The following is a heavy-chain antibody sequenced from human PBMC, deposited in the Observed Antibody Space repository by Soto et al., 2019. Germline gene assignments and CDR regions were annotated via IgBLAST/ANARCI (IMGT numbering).Heavy chain of an antibody. Sequence: GGSLRLSCAASGFTFSSYWMSWVRQAPGKGLEWVANIKQDGSEKYYVDSVRGRFTISRDNAKNSLYLQMNSLRAEDTAVYYCAREDTRSYGSGSYLNYYYYGMDVWGQGTTVTVSS. CDR1: GFTFSSYW. J-gene: IGHJ6*02. V-gene: IGHV3-7*03. CDR2: IKQDGSEK. CDR3: AREDTRSYGSGSYLNYYYYGMDV. D-gene: IGHD3-10*01.